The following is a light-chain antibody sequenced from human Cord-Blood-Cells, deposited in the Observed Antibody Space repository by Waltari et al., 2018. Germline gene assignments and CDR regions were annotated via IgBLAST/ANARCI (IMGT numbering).Light chain of an antibody. CDR3: QQSYSTSIS. V-gene: IGKV1-39*01. CDR2: ASS. Sequence: DIQMTQPPSSLSASVGDRVTITCRASQSNSSYLNWYQQKPGKSPKLLIYASSSLQSGVPSRFSGSGSGTDFTLTISSLQPEDFATYYCQQSYSTSISFGQGTRLEIK. CDR1: QSNSSY. J-gene: IGKJ5*01.